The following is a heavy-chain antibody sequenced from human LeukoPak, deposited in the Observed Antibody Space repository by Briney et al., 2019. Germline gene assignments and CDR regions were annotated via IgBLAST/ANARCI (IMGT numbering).Heavy chain of an antibody. D-gene: IGHD6-13*01. CDR3: ARAAAAGSFSNWFDP. CDR2: INPSGGST. V-gene: IGHV1-46*01. J-gene: IGHJ5*02. CDR1: GYTFTSYY. Sequence: ASVKVSCKASGYTFTSYYMHWVRQAPGQGLEWMGIINPSGGSTSYAQKFQGRVTMTRDTPTSTVYMELSSLRSEDTAVYYCARAAAAGSFSNWFDPWGQGTLVTVSS.